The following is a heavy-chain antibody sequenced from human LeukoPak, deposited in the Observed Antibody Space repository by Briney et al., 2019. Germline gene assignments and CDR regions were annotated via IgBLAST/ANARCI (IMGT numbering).Heavy chain of an antibody. CDR1: GFIFSDYA. Sequence: PGGSLRLSCAASGFIFSDYAMSWVRQAPGKALEWVSSISGSGGSIYDADSVKGRFTISRDNSKNTLYLQMNSLRAEDTAVYYCAKTKAFTSGFPLDFWGQGTLVTVSS. J-gene: IGHJ4*02. D-gene: IGHD3-22*01. CDR2: ISGSGGSI. CDR3: AKTKAFTSGFPLDF. V-gene: IGHV3-23*01.